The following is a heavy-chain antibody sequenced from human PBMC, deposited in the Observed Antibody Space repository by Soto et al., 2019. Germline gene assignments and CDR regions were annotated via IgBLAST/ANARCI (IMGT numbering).Heavy chain of an antibody. CDR1: GYTFTGYY. J-gene: IGHJ4*02. CDR3: TRGGRSTSYYWYY. D-gene: IGHD1-26*01. V-gene: IGHV1-2*02. Sequence: ASVKVSCKASGYTFTGYYMHWVRQAPGQGLEWMGWINPNSGGTNYAQKFQGRVTMTRDTSISTAYMEMNSLRAEDTAVYFCTRGGRSTSYYWYYWGQGTRVTVSS. CDR2: INPNSGGT.